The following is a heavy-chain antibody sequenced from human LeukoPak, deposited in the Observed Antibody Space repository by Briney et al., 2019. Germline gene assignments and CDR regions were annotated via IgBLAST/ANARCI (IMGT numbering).Heavy chain of an antibody. CDR2: VNPSGST. CDR3: ARGVKQLGRFYFYMDV. D-gene: IGHD1-1*01. Sequence: SETLSHTCVVSDESLSGYSWNWIRQPPGKGLECIGEVNPSGSTNYNPSLQSRVTISLDRSKNHFSLNLTSVTAADTAVYYCARGVKQLGRFYFYMDVWGNGTTVIVSS. V-gene: IGHV4-34*01. J-gene: IGHJ6*03. CDR1: DESLSGYS.